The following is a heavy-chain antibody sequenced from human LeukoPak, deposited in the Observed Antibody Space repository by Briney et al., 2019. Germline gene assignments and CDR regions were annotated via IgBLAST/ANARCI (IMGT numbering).Heavy chain of an antibody. CDR2: FNPNSGGT. J-gene: IGHJ6*02. Sequence: GASVKVSCKASGYTFTGYYIHWVRQAPGQGLEWMGRFNPNSGGTNYAQKFQGRVTMTRDMSISTAYMELSRLTSDDTAVYYCARDIGQQREFGMDVWGQGTTVTVSS. CDR3: ARDIGQQREFGMDV. D-gene: IGHD6-13*01. V-gene: IGHV1-2*06. CDR1: GYTFTGYY.